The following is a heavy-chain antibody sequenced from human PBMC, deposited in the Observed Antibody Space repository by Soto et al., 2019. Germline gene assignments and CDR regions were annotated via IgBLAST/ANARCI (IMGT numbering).Heavy chain of an antibody. CDR2: IYYSGST. CDR3: ARYSYYYDSSGYRPLDH. Sequence: SETLSLTCTVSGVSISSGDYYWSWIRQPPGKGLEWIGYIYYSGSTYYNPSLKSRVTISVDTSKNQFSLKLSSVTAADTAVYYCARYSYYYDSSGYRPLDHWGQGTLVTVSS. CDR1: GVSISSGDYY. J-gene: IGHJ4*02. D-gene: IGHD3-22*01. V-gene: IGHV4-30-4*01.